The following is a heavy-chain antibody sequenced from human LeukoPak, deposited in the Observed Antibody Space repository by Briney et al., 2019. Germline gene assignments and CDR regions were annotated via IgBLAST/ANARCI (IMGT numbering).Heavy chain of an antibody. CDR2: IYYSGST. J-gene: IGHJ6*02. V-gene: IGHV4-59*12. D-gene: IGHD6-19*01. CDR1: GGSISSYY. Sequence: TSETLSLTCTVSGGSISSYYWSWIRQPPGKGLEWIGYIYYSGSTTYNPSLKSRVTISVDTSKSQFSLELSSVTAADTAVYYCAREPPRRSGWLSPHYYYGMDVWGQGTTVTVSS. CDR3: AREPPRRSGWLSPHYYYGMDV.